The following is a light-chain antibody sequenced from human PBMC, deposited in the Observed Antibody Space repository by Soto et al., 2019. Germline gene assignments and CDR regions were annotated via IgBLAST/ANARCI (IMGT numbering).Light chain of an antibody. CDR2: DAS. V-gene: IGKV1-5*01. Sequence: DFQMTQSPSTLSASVGDRVTITCRASQNIRSRLAWFQQKPGKAPKLLIYDASSLESGVPQRFSGSGSGTEFTLTISSLQTDDFSTYYCQQYNSYSPITFGQGTRLEIK. J-gene: IGKJ5*01. CDR3: QQYNSYSPIT. CDR1: QNIRSR.